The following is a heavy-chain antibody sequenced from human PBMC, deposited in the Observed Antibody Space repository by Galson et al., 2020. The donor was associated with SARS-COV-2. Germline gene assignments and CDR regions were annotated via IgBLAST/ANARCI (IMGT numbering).Heavy chain of an antibody. CDR2: INPNSGGT. D-gene: IGHD3-3*01. Sequence: ASVKVSCKASGYTFTGYYMHWVRQAPGQGLEWMGWINPNSGGTNYAQKFQGRVTMTRDTSISTAYMELSRLRSDDTAVYYCARRSGYYLSRYGMDVWGQGTTVTVSS. CDR3: ARRSGYYLSRYGMDV. CDR1: GYTFTGYY. J-gene: IGHJ6*02. V-gene: IGHV1-2*02.